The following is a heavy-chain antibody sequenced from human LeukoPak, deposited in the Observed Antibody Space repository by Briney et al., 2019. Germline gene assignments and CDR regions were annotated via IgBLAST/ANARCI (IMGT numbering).Heavy chain of an antibody. D-gene: IGHD1-26*01. CDR2: MNPNSANT. Sequence: ASVKVSCKASGYTFTSYDINWVRQATGQGLEWMGYMNPNSANTGYAQKFQGRLTITRNTSISTAYMELSSLRSEDTAVYYCAREGSDYWGQGTLVTVSS. J-gene: IGHJ4*02. CDR3: AREGSDY. V-gene: IGHV1-8*03. CDR1: GYTFTSYD.